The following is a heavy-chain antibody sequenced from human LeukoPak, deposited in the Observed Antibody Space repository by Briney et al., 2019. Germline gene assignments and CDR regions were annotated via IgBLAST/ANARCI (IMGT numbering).Heavy chain of an antibody. CDR2: ISGSGAST. Sequence: GGSLRLSCAASGFTFSSYAMSWVRQAPGKGLEWVSAISGSGASTYYADSVKGRFTISRDSSKNTLYLQMNSLRAEDTAVYYCAKNQDGYYYYGMDVWGQGTTVTVS. V-gene: IGHV3-23*01. J-gene: IGHJ6*02. CDR1: GFTFSSYA. CDR3: AKNQDGYYYYGMDV. D-gene: IGHD3-22*01.